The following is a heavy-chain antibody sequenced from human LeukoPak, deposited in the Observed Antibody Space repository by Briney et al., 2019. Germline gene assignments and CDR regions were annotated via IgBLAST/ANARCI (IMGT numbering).Heavy chain of an antibody. CDR2: ISWNSGSI. D-gene: IGHD1-14*01. V-gene: IGHV3-9*03. J-gene: IGHJ3*02. Sequence: GGSLRLSCAASGFTFDDYAMHWVRQAPGKGLEWVSGISWNSGSIGYADSVKGRFTISRDNAKNSLYLQMNSLRAEDMALYYCAKDTTTGAFDIWGQGTMVTVSS. CDR1: GFTFDDYA. CDR3: AKDTTTGAFDI.